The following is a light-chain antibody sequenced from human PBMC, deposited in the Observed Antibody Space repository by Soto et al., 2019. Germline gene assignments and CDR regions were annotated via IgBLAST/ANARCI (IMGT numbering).Light chain of an antibody. Sequence: EIVLTESPATVSLCRGERAALSCLASQSVSSNYLAWYQQKPGLAPRPLIYDASGRATGIPDRFSGSGSGADFILSISRLEPEDFAVYYCQQYGSSPWTFGQGTKVDIK. CDR2: DAS. CDR3: QQYGSSPWT. J-gene: IGKJ1*01. V-gene: IGKV3D-20*01. CDR1: QSVSSNY.